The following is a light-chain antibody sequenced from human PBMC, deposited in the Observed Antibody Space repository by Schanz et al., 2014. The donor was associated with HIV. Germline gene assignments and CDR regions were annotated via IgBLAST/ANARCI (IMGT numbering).Light chain of an antibody. J-gene: IGLJ1*01. CDR3: SSYTSTSTYV. CDR1: AGDVGSYDY. V-gene: IGLV2-11*01. CDR2: DVS. Sequence: QSVLTQPRSVSGSPGQSVTISCTGTAGDVGSYDYVSWYQQHPGKAPKLMIYDVSKRPSGVPDRFSGSKSGNTASLTISGLQAEDEADYYCSSYTSTSTYVFGTGTKLTVL.